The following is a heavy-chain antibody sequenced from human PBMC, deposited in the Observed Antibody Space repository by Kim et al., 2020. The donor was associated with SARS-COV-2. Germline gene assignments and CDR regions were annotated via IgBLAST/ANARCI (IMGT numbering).Heavy chain of an antibody. V-gene: IGHV3-15*01. Sequence: GGSLRLSCAASGFTFSNAWMSWVRQAPGKGLEWVGRIKSKTDGGTTDYAAPVKGRFTISRDDSKNTLYLQMNSLKTEDTAVYYCTTQIDSMITFGGVIVRDYWGQGTLVTVSS. J-gene: IGHJ4*02. CDR1: GFTFSNAW. CDR2: IKSKTDGGTT. D-gene: IGHD3-16*02. CDR3: TTQIDSMITFGGVIVRDY.